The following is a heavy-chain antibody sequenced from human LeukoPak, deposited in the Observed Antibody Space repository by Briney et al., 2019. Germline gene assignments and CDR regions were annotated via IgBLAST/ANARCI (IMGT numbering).Heavy chain of an antibody. CDR2: IWYDGSNK. Sequence: PGGSLRLSCAASGFTFSSYGMHWVRQATGKGLEWVAVIWYDGSNKYYADSVKGRFTISRDNSKNTLYLQMNSLRAEDTAVYYCARDLLLEWLLFDYYYYGMDVWGQGTTVTVSS. V-gene: IGHV3-33*01. J-gene: IGHJ6*02. CDR3: ARDLLLEWLLFDYYYYGMDV. CDR1: GFTFSSYG. D-gene: IGHD3-3*01.